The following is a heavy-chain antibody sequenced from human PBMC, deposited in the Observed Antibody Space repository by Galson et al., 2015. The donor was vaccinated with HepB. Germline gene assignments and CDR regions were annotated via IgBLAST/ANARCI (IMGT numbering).Heavy chain of an antibody. D-gene: IGHD1-26*01. J-gene: IGHJ3*01. CDR1: GYTFTRYF. Sequence: QSGAEVKKPGESLRISCQASGYTFTRYFITWVRQMPGKGLEWMGRIGPSDSSTNYSPSFQGHVTISADESISTAYLRLSSLRASDTAMYYCAREVGSTPDTFDVWGQGTLVIVSS. V-gene: IGHV5-10-1*01. CDR2: IGPSDSST. CDR3: AREVGSTPDTFDV.